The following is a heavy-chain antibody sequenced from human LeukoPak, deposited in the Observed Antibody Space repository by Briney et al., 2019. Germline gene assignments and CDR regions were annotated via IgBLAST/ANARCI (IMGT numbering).Heavy chain of an antibody. Sequence: PLQTLSLTCTVSGGSISSGDYYWSWIRQPPGKGLEWIGYIYYSGSTYHNPSLKSRVTISVDTSKNQFSLKLSSVTAADTAVYYCARVRDGDYSYYFDYWGQGTLVTVSS. D-gene: IGHD4-17*01. CDR1: GGSISSGDYY. V-gene: IGHV4-30-4*01. CDR3: ARVRDGDYSYYFDY. CDR2: IYYSGST. J-gene: IGHJ4*02.